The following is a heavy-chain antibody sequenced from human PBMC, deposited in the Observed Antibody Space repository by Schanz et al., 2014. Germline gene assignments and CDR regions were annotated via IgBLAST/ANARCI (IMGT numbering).Heavy chain of an antibody. J-gene: IGHJ4*02. CDR1: GFMFSSYG. CDR2: VSRSTPDI. D-gene: IGHD3-3*01. V-gene: IGHV3-48*01. Sequence: VQLVESGGGVVQPGRSLRLSCAASGFMFSSYGMNWVRQAPGKGLEWVSYVSRSTPDIYYADSVKGRFTMSRDNAKNSVFLQMNSLRAEDTAVYYCVRDSFCAFDYWGQGTLVTVSS. CDR3: VRDSFCAFDY.